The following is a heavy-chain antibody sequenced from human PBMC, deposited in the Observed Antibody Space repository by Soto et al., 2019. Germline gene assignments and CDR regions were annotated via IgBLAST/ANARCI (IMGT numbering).Heavy chain of an antibody. D-gene: IGHD3-22*01. V-gene: IGHV1-46*01. CDR2: INPSDGST. Sequence: ASVKVSCKASGYTFTTYYLHWVRQAPGQGLEWMGIINPSDGSTTYAQKFQGRVSMTRDTYTSTVYMELSSLRSDDTALYYCARSLVIYDSSGFKWFPPCGQVTLVTVFS. J-gene: IGHJ5*02. CDR1: GYTFTTYY. CDR3: ARSLVIYDSSGFKWFPP.